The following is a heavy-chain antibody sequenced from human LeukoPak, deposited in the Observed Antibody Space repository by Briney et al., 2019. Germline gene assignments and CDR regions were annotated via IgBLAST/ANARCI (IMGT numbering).Heavy chain of an antibody. V-gene: IGHV4-39*07. D-gene: IGHD6-13*01. CDR1: GGSISSSSYY. CDR3: ARGGSRWSFDS. J-gene: IGHJ4*02. CDR2: IYYSGST. Sequence: SETLSLTCTVSGGSISSSSYYWGWIRQPPGKGLEWIGSIYYSGSTYYNPSLKSRVTISVDTSKNQFSLKLSSVTAADTAVYYCARGGSRWSFDSWGQGTLVTVSS.